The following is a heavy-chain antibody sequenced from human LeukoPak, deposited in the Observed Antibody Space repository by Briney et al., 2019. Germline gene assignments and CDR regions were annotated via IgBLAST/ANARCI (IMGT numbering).Heavy chain of an antibody. Sequence: ASVKVSCKASGYTFTSYAMHWVRQAPGQRLEWMGWINAGNGNTKYSQEFQGRVTITRDTSASTAYMELSSLRSEDTAVYYCARERGGGFYFDYWGQGTLVTVSS. V-gene: IGHV1-3*03. D-gene: IGHD3-16*01. J-gene: IGHJ4*02. CDR1: GYTFTSYA. CDR2: INAGNGNT. CDR3: ARERGGGFYFDY.